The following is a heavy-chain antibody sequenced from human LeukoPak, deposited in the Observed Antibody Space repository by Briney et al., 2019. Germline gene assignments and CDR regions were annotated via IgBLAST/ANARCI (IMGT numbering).Heavy chain of an antibody. CDR1: GFTFSSYS. D-gene: IGHD6-13*01. CDR2: ISSSGTTI. V-gene: IGHV3-48*02. J-gene: IGHJ4*02. CDR3: ARVWGLAVAGGEIEY. Sequence: PGGSLRLSCAASGFTFSSYSMNWVRQAPGKGLECVSYISSSGTTIYYADSVKGRFTISRDNAKNSLYLQMNSLRDEDTAVYYCARVWGLAVAGGEIEYWGQGTLVTVSS.